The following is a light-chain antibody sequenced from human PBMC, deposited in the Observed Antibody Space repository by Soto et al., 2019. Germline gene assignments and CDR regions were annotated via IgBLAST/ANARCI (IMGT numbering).Light chain of an antibody. Sequence: EIVLTQSPGTPSLSPGERATLSCRASQSVSSSYVSWYQQKPGQAPRLLIYGASSRATGIPDRLSGSGSGTDFTLSISRLESEDFEVYYCQTGFTFGPGTKVDIK. CDR1: QSVSSSY. V-gene: IGKV3-20*01. CDR2: GAS. CDR3: QTGFT. J-gene: IGKJ3*01.